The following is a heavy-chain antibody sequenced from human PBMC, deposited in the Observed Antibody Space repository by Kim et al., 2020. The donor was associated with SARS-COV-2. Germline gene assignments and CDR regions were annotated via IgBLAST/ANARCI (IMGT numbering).Heavy chain of an antibody. CDR2: IYPGDSDT. CDR1: GYSFTSYW. Sequence: GESLKISCKGSGYSFTSYWIDWVRQMPGEGLEWMGIIYPGDSDTRYSPSFQGQVTISADKSISTAYLQWSSLKASDTAMYYCARPLHHGNSSGWYWGGGYWGQGTLVTVSS. V-gene: IGHV5-51*01. D-gene: IGHD6-19*01. J-gene: IGHJ4*01. CDR3: ARPLHHGNSSGWYWGGGY.